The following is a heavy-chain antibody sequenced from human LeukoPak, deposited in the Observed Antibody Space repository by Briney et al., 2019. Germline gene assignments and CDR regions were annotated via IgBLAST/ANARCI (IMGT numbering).Heavy chain of an antibody. J-gene: IGHJ4*02. CDR3: ARDGGSYYFDY. CDR2: IYYNGYT. Sequence: SETLSLTCTVSGGSIGTYYWSWIRQPPGKGLEWIGYIYYNGYTDYNPSLKSRVTISVHTSKNQFSLKLSSVTAADTAVYYCARDGGSYYFDYWGQGTLVTVSS. D-gene: IGHD1-26*01. CDR1: GGSIGTYY. V-gene: IGHV4-59*01.